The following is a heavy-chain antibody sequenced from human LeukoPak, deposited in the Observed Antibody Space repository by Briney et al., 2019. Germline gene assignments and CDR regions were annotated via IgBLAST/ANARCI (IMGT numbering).Heavy chain of an antibody. CDR1: GFTFSSYR. D-gene: IGHD2-15*01. V-gene: IGHV3-7*01. CDR2: IKQDGSEK. J-gene: IGHJ5*02. Sequence: GGSLRLSCAASGFTFSSYRMSWVRQAPGKGLEWVANIKQDGSEKYYVDSVKGRFTISRDNAKNSLYLQMNSLRAEDTAVYYCARESVVVVAAKAYNXFXXWGQXXLVT. CDR3: ARESVVVVAAKAYNXFXX.